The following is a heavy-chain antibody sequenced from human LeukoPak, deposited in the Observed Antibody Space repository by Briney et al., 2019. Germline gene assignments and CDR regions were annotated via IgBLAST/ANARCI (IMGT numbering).Heavy chain of an antibody. CDR1: GCTFTDYY. V-gene: IGHV1-2*02. D-gene: IGHD2-21*01. J-gene: IGHJ5*01. CDR2: IRPKNGGT. Sequence: ASVKVSCKASGCTFTDYYIHWMRQAPGQGLEWMGWIRPKNGGTKSVEKYQGRVTMTRDTSISTIYMDLEGLRSEDTAIYYCARAADPDCGAGCYFNYFDTWGHGTLVTVSS. CDR3: ARAADPDCGAGCYFNYFDT.